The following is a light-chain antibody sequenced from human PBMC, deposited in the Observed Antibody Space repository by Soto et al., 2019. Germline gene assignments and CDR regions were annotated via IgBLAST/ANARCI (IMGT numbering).Light chain of an antibody. CDR3: TSYTHLTLYV. Sequence: ALTHLASGSGAAVGAISISCTGTSSDVGGYNYVSWYQHQPGKAPKLVIFDVSVRPSGISNRFSGSKSGNTASLTISGLRPEHEAAYYCTSYTHLTLYVFGPGTKVTVL. J-gene: IGLJ1*01. CDR2: DVS. CDR1: SSDVGGYNY. V-gene: IGLV2-14*03.